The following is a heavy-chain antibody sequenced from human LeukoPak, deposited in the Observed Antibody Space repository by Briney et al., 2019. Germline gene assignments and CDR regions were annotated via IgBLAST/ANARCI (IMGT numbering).Heavy chain of an antibody. V-gene: IGHV4-34*01. J-gene: IGHJ4*02. CDR3: ARGFGVVRHYFDY. D-gene: IGHD3-3*01. CDR1: GGSFSGYY. Sequence: PSETLSLTCAVYGGSFSGYYWSWIRQPPGKGLEWIGEINHSGSNNYNPSLKSRVTISVDTSKNQFSLKLSSVTAADTAVYNCARGFGVVRHYFDYWGQGTLVTVSS. CDR2: INHSGSN.